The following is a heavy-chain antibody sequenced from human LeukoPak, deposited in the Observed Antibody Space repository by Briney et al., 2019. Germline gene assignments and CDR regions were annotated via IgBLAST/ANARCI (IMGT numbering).Heavy chain of an antibody. CDR3: ARGFSYYGSGRIDY. J-gene: IGHJ4*02. CDR2: INHSGST. D-gene: IGHD3-10*01. CDR1: GGSFSGYY. Sequence: PSETLSLTCAVYGGSFSGYYWSWIRQPPGKGLEWIGEINHSGSTNYNPSLKSRVTISVDTSKDQFSLKLSSVTAADTAVYYCARGFSYYGSGRIDYWGQGTLVTVSS. V-gene: IGHV4-34*01.